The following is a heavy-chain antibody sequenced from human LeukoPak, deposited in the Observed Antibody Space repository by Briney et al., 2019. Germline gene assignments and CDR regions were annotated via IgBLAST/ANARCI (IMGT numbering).Heavy chain of an antibody. Sequence: SETLSLTCTVSGDSISGYFWSWIRQTPGKGLEWIGYIHYSGATNYNPSLKSRVTMSVDTSKDQFSLKLSSVTAADTAVYYCARDVRDYYYYYMDVWGKGTTVTVSS. D-gene: IGHD3-10*02. V-gene: IGHV4-59*01. J-gene: IGHJ6*03. CDR3: ARDVRDYYYYYMDV. CDR2: IHYSGAT. CDR1: GDSISGYF.